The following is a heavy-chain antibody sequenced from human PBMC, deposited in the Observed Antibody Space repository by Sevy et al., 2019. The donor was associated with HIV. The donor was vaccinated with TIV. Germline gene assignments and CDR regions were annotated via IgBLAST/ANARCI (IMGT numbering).Heavy chain of an antibody. V-gene: IGHV3-30*02. D-gene: IGHD6-19*01. CDR1: GFTFSSYG. J-gene: IGHJ4*02. CDR2: IRYDGSNK. CDR3: ATDKEAGNYFDY. Sequence: GGSLRLSCAASGFTFSSYGMHWVLQAPGKELEWVAFIRYDGSNKYYADSVKGRFTISRDNSKNTLYLQMNSLRAEDTAVYYCATDKEAGNYFDYWGQGTLVTVSS.